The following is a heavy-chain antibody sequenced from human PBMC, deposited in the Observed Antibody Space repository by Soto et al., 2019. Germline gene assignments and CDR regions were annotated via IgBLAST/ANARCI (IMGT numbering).Heavy chain of an antibody. CDR2: IIPIFGTA. CDR3: ARFYDTSGYHVDY. Sequence: SVKVSCKASGGTFSSYAISWVRQAPGQGLEWMGGIIPIFGTANYAQKFQDRVTLPADESPSTAYMALGSLSPEHTAVYSCARFYDTSGYHVDYWGQGTLVTVSS. V-gene: IGHV1-69*13. J-gene: IGHJ4*02. D-gene: IGHD3-22*01. CDR1: GGTFSSYA.